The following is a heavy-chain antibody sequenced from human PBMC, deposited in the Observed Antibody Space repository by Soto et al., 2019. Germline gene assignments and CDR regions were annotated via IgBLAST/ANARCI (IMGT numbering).Heavy chain of an antibody. CDR3: ARGDWTETYYYDSSGYYLLGY. V-gene: IGHV1-8*01. CDR2: MNPNSGNT. Sequence: VKVSCKASGYTFTSYDINWVRQATGQGLEWMGWMNPNSGNTGYAQKFQGRVTMTRNTSISTAYMELSSLRSEDTAVYYCARGDWTETYYYDSSGYYLLGYWGQGTLVTVSS. CDR1: GYTFTSYD. D-gene: IGHD3-22*01. J-gene: IGHJ4*02.